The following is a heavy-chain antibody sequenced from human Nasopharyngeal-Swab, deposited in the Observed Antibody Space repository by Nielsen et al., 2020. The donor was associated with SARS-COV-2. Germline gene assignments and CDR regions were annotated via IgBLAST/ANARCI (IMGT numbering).Heavy chain of an antibody. CDR3: GRDLGGRFST. D-gene: IGHD3-16*01. V-gene: IGHV3-74*01. Sequence: GESLKIYCVASGFTFSSYWMHWVRQVPGKGLVWVSRIDEHGSTINHADSVEGRFTISRDNAKNTLFLQMNSLRAEDTAVYYCGRDLGGRFSTWGQGTLVTVSS. J-gene: IGHJ5*02. CDR2: IDEHGSTI. CDR1: GFTFSSYW.